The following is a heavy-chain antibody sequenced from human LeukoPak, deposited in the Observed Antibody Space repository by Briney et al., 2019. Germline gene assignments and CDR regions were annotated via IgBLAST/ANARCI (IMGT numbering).Heavy chain of an antibody. D-gene: IGHD7-27*01. V-gene: IGHV3-30*04. Sequence: GRSLRLSCAASGFTFNSYAIHWVRQAPGKGLEWVAVISYDGSNKYYAESVKGRFTISRDNSKSTLYLQMNSLRAEDTAVYYCARDDNWGSDSWGQGTLVTVSS. CDR1: GFTFNSYA. J-gene: IGHJ4*02. CDR3: ARDDNWGSDS. CDR2: ISYDGSNK.